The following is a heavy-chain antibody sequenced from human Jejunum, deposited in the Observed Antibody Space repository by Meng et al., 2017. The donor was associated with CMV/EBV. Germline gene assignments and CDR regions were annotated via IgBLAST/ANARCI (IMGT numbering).Heavy chain of an antibody. CDR1: GFTFNSYA. D-gene: IGHD2-2*02. CDR2: IRYDGSHE. V-gene: IGHV3-30*02. CDR3: ARSTTGTSWYSDY. J-gene: IGHJ4*02. Sequence: QVERVGSGGGVGQTGGSLRLSCTASGFTFNSYAMPWVRRAPGKGLEWLAFIRYDGSHEMYTDSLKGRVTISRDNSKDTLYLQMKSLRPEDTAVYYCARSTTGTSWYSDYWGQGTLVTVSS.